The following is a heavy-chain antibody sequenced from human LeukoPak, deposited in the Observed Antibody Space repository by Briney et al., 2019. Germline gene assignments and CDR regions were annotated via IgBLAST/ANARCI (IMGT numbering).Heavy chain of an antibody. J-gene: IGHJ4*02. V-gene: IGHV3-21*01. CDR2: ISSSSSYI. D-gene: IGHD3-10*01. Sequence: GGSLRLSCAASGFTFSSYSMNWVRQAPGKGLEWVSSISSSSSYIYYADSVKGRFTISRDNAKNSLYLQMNSLRAEDTAVYYCAREWFGELYYFGYWGQGTLVTVSS. CDR3: AREWFGELYYFGY. CDR1: GFTFSSYS.